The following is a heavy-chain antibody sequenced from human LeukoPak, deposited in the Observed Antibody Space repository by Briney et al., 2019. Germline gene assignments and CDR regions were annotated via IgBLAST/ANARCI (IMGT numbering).Heavy chain of an antibody. CDR3: ASLSTLDY. V-gene: IGHV4-39*01. Sequence: SETLSHTWSVSGGSISSSSYYWGWIRQPPGKGLEWIGSIYYSGSTYYNPSLKSRVTISVDTSKNQFSLKLSSVTAADTAVYYCASLSTLDYWGQGTLVTVSS. CDR2: IYYSGST. CDR1: GGSISSSSYY. J-gene: IGHJ4*02.